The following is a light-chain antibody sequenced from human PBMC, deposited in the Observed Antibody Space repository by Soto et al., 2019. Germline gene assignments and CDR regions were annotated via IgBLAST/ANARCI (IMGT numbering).Light chain of an antibody. CDR2: RDS. CDR3: QVWDSRTAG. CDR1: NIGSKN. J-gene: IGLJ2*01. V-gene: IGLV3-9*01. Sequence: SYELTQPLSVSVAPGQTARITCGGNNIGSKNVHWYQQKPGQAPMLVIYRDSTRPSGIPERFSRSNSGNTSTVAIGRAQGVYEADYYCQVWDSRTAGFGGGTKLTVL.